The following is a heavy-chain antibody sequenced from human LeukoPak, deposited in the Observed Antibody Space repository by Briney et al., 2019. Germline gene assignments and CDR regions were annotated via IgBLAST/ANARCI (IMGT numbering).Heavy chain of an antibody. Sequence: PGGSLRLSCAASGFTFSSYDMHWVRQATGKGLEWVSAIGTAGDPYYPGSVKGRFTISRENAKNSLYLQMNSLRAGDTAVYYCARDYTIFGVVPLPPDVWGQGTTVTVSS. J-gene: IGHJ6*02. CDR2: IGTAGDP. V-gene: IGHV3-13*05. CDR1: GFTFSSYD. D-gene: IGHD3-3*01. CDR3: ARDYTIFGVVPLPPDV.